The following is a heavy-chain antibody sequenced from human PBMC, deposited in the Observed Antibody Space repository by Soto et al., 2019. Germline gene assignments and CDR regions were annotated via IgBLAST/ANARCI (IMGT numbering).Heavy chain of an antibody. CDR3: ARGGQDFWSGPFDY. D-gene: IGHD3-3*01. J-gene: IGHJ4*02. CDR2: IDNSGST. V-gene: IGHV4-4*07. CDR1: GGSISNYF. Sequence: SETLSLTCTVSGGSISNYFCNWIRQPAGKGLEWIGRIDNSGSTNYNPSLKSRITMSADTSRNQFSLKLNSVTAADTAVYYCARGGQDFWSGPFDYWGQGALVTVPQ.